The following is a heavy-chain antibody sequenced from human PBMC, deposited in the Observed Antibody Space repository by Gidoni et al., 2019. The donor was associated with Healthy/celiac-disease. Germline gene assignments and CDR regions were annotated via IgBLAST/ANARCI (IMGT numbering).Heavy chain of an antibody. D-gene: IGHD6-6*01. J-gene: IGHJ2*01. V-gene: IGHV3-48*02. CDR1: GFTFSSYS. CDR3: ARKAARLDWYFDL. CDR2: ISSRSSTI. Sequence: EVQLVESGGGLVQPGGSLRLSCAASGFTFSSYSMNWVRQAPGKGLEWVSYISSRSSTIYYADSVKGRFTISRDNAKNSLYLQMNSLGDEDTAVYYCARKAARLDWYFDLWGRGTLVTVSS.